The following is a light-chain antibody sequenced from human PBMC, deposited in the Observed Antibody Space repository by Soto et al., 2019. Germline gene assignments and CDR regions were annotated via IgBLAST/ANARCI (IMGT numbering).Light chain of an antibody. J-gene: IGLJ2*01. Sequence: QSVLTQPPSVSGAPGQRVTISCPGRSSNIGAGYDVHWYQQLPGTAPKLLIYGNSSRPSGVPDRFSGSKSGTSASLAITGLQEEDEDDYYCQPYDSSLSPVVFAGGTKVTVL. CDR3: QPYDSSLSPVV. CDR2: GNS. CDR1: SSNIGAGYD. V-gene: IGLV1-40*01.